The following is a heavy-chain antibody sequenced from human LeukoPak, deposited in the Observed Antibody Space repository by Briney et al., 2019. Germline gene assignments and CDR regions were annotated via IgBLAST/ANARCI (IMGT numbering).Heavy chain of an antibody. J-gene: IGHJ6*03. D-gene: IGHD6-13*01. V-gene: IGHV4-61*02. CDR1: GGSISSGSYY. CDR2: IYTSGST. CDR3: ARDQGIAAAVSTYYYYYMDV. Sequence: SETLSLTCTVSGGSISSGSYYWSWIRQPAGKGLEWIGRIYTSGSTNYNPSLKSRVTISVDTSKNQFSLKLSSVTAADTAVYYCARDQGIAAAVSTYYYYYMDVWGKGTTVTISS.